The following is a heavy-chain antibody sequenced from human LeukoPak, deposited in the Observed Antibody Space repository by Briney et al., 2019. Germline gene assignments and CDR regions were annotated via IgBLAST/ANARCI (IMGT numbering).Heavy chain of an antibody. V-gene: IGHV4-59*01. J-gene: IGHJ4*02. CDR3: ARVGDWNDLVY. CDR1: GGSISTYY. D-gene: IGHD1-1*01. Sequence: SETLSLTCTVSGGSISTYYWCWVRQTPGKGLEWIGYILYSGTTTNYNPSLKSRVTISVDTSKNQFSLKLSSVTAADTAVYYCARVGDWNDLVYWGQGTLVTVSS. CDR2: ILYSGTT.